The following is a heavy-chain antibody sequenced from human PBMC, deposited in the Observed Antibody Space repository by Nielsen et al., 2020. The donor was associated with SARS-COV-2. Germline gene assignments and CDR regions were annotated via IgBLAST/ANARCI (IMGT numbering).Heavy chain of an antibody. CDR1: GFTFSRYW. D-gene: IGHD2-15*01. J-gene: IGHJ6*02. Sequence: GESLKISCAASGFTFSRYWMSWVRQAPGKGLEWMANIKEDGSEKYYVDSVKGRFSISRDNAKNSLYLQMNSLRVEDTAVYYCARDSVAATGQIYFYGFDVWGQGTTVTVSS. V-gene: IGHV3-7*03. CDR3: ARDSVAATGQIYFYGFDV. CDR2: IKEDGSEK.